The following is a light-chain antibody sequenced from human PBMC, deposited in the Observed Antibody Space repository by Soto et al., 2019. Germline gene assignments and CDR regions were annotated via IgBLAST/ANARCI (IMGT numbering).Light chain of an antibody. Sequence: DIQMTHSPSSLSASVGDRVTITCRASQSIGNHLNWYRQKPGKPPDLLIYAASTLQSGVPSRFSGSGSGTEFTLTISSLQPEDFATYYCQQLNSYPRVTFGQGTRLEIK. J-gene: IGKJ5*01. CDR1: QSIGNH. CDR3: QQLNSYPRVT. CDR2: AAS. V-gene: IGKV1-17*01.